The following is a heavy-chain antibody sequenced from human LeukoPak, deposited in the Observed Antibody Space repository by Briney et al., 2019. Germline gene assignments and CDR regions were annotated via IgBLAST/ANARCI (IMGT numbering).Heavy chain of an antibody. Sequence: GRSLRLSCAASGFTFSSYGMHWVRQAPGKGLEWVAVIWNDGSKKYYADSVKGRFTISRDNSKNMLYLQMNSLRAEDTAVYYCAKGNDDDILTGGSYFDYWGQGTLVTVSS. D-gene: IGHD3-9*01. CDR1: GFTFSSYG. CDR2: IWNDGSKK. CDR3: AKGNDDDILTGGSYFDY. J-gene: IGHJ4*02. V-gene: IGHV3-33*06.